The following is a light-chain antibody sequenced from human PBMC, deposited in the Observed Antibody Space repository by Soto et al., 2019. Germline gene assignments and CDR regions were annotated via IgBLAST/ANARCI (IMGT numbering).Light chain of an antibody. Sequence: EIVMTQSPATLSVSPGERATLSCRASQSVSSSLAWYQQKPGQAPRLLIYGASTRATGIPARFSGSGSGTEFTLAISSLRSEDFAVYYCQQYNNWPFTFGPGTKVDIK. CDR2: GAS. V-gene: IGKV3-15*01. J-gene: IGKJ3*01. CDR3: QQYNNWPFT. CDR1: QSVSSS.